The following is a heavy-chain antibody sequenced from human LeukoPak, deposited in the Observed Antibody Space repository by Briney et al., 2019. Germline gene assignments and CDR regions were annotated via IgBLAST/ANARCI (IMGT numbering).Heavy chain of an antibody. CDR1: GYTFTSCY. CDR2: INPSGGST. J-gene: IGHJ4*02. CDR3: ARDNRDIVVVPAASHFDY. D-gene: IGHD2-2*01. V-gene: IGHV1-46*01. Sequence: EASVKVSCKASGYTFTSCYMHWVRRAPGQGLEWMGIINPSGGSTSYAQKFQGRVTTTRDTSTSTVYMELSSLRSEDTAVYYCARDNRDIVVVPAASHFDYWGQGTLVTVSS.